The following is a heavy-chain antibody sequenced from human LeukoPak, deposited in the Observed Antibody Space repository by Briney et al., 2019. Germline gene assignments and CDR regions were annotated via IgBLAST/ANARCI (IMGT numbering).Heavy chain of an antibody. V-gene: IGHV4-38-2*02. CDR2: IYHSGST. J-gene: IGHJ4*02. D-gene: IGHD3-10*01. Sequence: PSETLSLTCTVSGYSISSGYYWGWIRQPPGKGLEWIGSIYHSGSTYYNPSLKSRVTISVDTSKNQFSLKLSSVTAADTAVYYCARDHHHYYGSGSYVFDYWGQGTLVTVSS. CDR3: ARDHHHYYGSGSYVFDY. CDR1: GYSISSGYY.